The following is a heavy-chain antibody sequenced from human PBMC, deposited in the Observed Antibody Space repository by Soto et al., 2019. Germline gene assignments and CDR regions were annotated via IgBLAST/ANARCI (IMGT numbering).Heavy chain of an antibody. V-gene: IGHV3-33*01. CDR2: IWYDGSNK. D-gene: IGHD2-15*01. CDR3: ARDLQYGGCGSCYSTRAPGEFAY. Sequence: QVQLVESGGGVVQPGRSLRLSCAASGFTFSSYGMHWVRQAPGKGLEWVAVIWYDGSNKYYADSVKGRFTIYRANAKKRLYLQMNSLRAAGTDVYYCARDLQYGGCGSCYSTRAPGEFAYWGRGTLDTV. CDR1: GFTFSSYG. J-gene: IGHJ4*02.